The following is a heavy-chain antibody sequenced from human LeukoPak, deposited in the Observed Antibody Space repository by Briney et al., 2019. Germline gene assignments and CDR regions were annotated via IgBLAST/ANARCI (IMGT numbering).Heavy chain of an antibody. V-gene: IGHV3-48*04. CDR3: ARDYSGSGSSYDS. CDR1: GFTFSSYA. Sequence: GGSLRLSCAASGFTFSSYAMHWVRQAPGKGLEWVSYISSSNNRMSYADSVKGRFTISRDNAKNSLYLQMNSLRAEDTAVYYCARDYSGSGSSYDSWGQGTLVTVSS. D-gene: IGHD3-10*01. J-gene: IGHJ5*02. CDR2: ISSSNNRM.